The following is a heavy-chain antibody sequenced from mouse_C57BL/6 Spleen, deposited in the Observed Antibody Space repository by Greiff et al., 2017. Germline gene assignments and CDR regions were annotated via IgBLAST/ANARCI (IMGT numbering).Heavy chain of an antibody. CDR1: GYTFTSYW. D-gene: IGHD1-1*01. Sequence: QVQLQQPGAELVKPGASVKLSCKASGYTFTSYWMQWVKQRPGQGLEWIGEIDPSDSYTNYNQKFKGKATLTVDTSSSTAYMQLSSLTSEDSAVYYCARGDYYGSRERVSFDYWGQGTTLTVSS. J-gene: IGHJ2*01. CDR3: ARGDYYGSRERVSFDY. V-gene: IGHV1-50*01. CDR2: IDPSDSYT.